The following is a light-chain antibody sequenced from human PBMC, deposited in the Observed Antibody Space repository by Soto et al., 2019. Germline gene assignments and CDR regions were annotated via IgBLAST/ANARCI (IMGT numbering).Light chain of an antibody. CDR2: GAS. V-gene: IGKV3-20*01. CDR3: QQYFEWPPMT. Sequence: EIVLTQSPGTLSLSPGEGATLSCRASQSVSGDYLAWFQQKPGQAPRLLIYGASSRATGIPDRFSGAGSGTEFTLTISSLRSEDSAIYYCQQYFEWPPMTFGQGTKV. CDR1: QSVSGDY. J-gene: IGKJ1*01.